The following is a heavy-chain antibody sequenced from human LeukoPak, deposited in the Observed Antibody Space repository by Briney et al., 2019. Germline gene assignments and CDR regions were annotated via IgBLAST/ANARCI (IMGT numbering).Heavy chain of an antibody. CDR2: INTNTGNP. V-gene: IGHV7-4-1*02. D-gene: IGHD3-10*01. CDR3: ARFFRPMVRGVVDY. Sequence: ASVKVSCKASGYTFTSYAMNWVRQAPGQGLEWMGWINTNTGNPAYAQGFTGRFVFSLDTSVSTVYLQISSLKAEDTAVYYCARFFRPMVRGVVDYWGRGTLVTVSS. CDR1: GYTFTSYA. J-gene: IGHJ4*02.